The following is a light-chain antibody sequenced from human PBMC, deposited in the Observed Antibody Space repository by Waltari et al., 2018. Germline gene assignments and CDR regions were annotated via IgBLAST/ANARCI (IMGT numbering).Light chain of an antibody. V-gene: IGLV2-14*03. Sequence: QSALTQPASVSGSPGQSITIPCTGTSTDIGAYKYVSWYQHHPGIAPKLIIYDVTKPPSGVSSRFSGSKSGNTASLTISGLQAEDEAVYYCSSYTTDTVVVFGGGTNLAVL. J-gene: IGLJ3*02. CDR3: SSYTTDTVVV. CDR1: STDIGAYKY. CDR2: DVT.